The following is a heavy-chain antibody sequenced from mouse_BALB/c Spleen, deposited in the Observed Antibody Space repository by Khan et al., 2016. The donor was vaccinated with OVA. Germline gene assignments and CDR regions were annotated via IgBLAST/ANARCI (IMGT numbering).Heavy chain of an antibody. J-gene: IGHJ2*01. V-gene: IGHV1S81*02. D-gene: IGHD2-3*01. CDR3: TRRTYDGLDY. CDR1: GYTFTSYY. CDR2: INPSNGGT. Sequence: VQLQESGAELVKPGASVKLSCKASGYTFTSYYMYWVKQRPGQGLEWIGGINPSNGGTNFNEKFQSKATLTVDKSSSTAYMQLSSLTSEDSAFYYCTRRTYDGLDYWGQGTTLTVSS.